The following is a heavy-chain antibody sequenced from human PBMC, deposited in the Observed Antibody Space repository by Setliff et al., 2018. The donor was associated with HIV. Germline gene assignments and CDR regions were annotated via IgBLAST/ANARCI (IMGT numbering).Heavy chain of an antibody. Sequence: SETLSLTCTVSGGSINNGAYYWTWIRQPAGKGLEFIGRVYRSGSTNYNPSLNSRVTISGDASNNQFSLKLSSVTAADTALYFCARDNAYYYGSGGHHFYAMDVWGRGTTVTVSS. J-gene: IGHJ6*02. CDR3: ARDNAYYYGSGGHHFYAMDV. D-gene: IGHD3-10*01. V-gene: IGHV4-61*02. CDR1: GGSINNGAYY. CDR2: VYRSGST.